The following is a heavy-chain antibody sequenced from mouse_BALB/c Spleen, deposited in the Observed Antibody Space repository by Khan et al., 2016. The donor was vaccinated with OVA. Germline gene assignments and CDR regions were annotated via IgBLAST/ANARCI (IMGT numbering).Heavy chain of an antibody. Sequence: QVQLQQPGAELVKPGASVKLSCKASGYTVTSYYLHWVKQRPAQGLEWIGQLNPTNGGTNFNELLKNKATLTADKSSGTAYMQLSSLTSEDSPVYYSSRSSTAYYATDYWGQETSVTVSS. CDR2: LNPTNGGT. D-gene: IGHD1-2*01. CDR3: SRSSTAYYATDY. J-gene: IGHJ4*01. V-gene: IGHV1S81*02. CDR1: GYTVTSYY.